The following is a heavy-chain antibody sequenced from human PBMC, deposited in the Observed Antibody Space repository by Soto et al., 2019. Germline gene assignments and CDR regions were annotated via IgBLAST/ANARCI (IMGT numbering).Heavy chain of an antibody. J-gene: IGHJ5*02. D-gene: IGHD1-26*01. V-gene: IGHV1-18*01. CDR1: GYTFPRYG. Sequence: ASVQVSCKASGYTFPRYGISWVRQAPGQGLEWMGGISAYNGNTNYAQKLQGRVTITTDTSTSTAYMELRSLISDDTAVYYCARDPHQSGGLGYNRFDPWGQGTLVTVSS. CDR2: ISAYNGNT. CDR3: ARDPHQSGGLGYNRFDP.